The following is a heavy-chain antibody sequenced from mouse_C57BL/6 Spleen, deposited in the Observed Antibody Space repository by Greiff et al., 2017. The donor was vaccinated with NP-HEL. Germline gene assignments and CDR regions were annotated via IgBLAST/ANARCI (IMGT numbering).Heavy chain of an antibody. CDR1: GYTFTDYN. V-gene: IGHV1-22*01. Sequence: EVQLQEPGPELVKPGASVKLSCKASGYTFTDYNMHWVKQSHGKSLEWIGYINPNNGGTSYNQKFKGKATLTVNKSSSTAYMELRSLTSEDSAVYYCARPYHYFDYWGQGTTLTVSS. CDR2: INPNNGGT. J-gene: IGHJ2*01. D-gene: IGHD6-5*01. CDR3: ARPYHYFDY.